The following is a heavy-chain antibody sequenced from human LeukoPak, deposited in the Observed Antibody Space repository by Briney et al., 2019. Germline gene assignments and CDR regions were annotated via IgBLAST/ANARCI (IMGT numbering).Heavy chain of an antibody. CDR2: INSDGSST. CDR3: ARVRNEVYCGGDCSNWFDP. CDR1: GFTFSSYW. D-gene: IGHD2-21*02. J-gene: IGHJ5*02. V-gene: IGHV3-74*01. Sequence: GGSLRLSCAAFGFTFSSYWMHWVRQAPGKGLVWVSRINSDGSSTSYADSVKGRFTISRDNAKNTLYLQMNSLRAEDTAVYYCARVRNEVYCGGDCSNWFDPWGQGTLVTVSS.